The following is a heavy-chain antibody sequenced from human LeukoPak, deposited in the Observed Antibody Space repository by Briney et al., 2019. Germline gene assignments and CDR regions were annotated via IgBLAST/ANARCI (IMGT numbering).Heavy chain of an antibody. CDR3: ARDHLYAFDF. D-gene: IGHD3-3*02. V-gene: IGHV3-48*02. Sequence: PGGSLRLSCAASGFTVSSNYMSWVRQAPGKGLEWVSYISNTISYADSVKGRFTISRDNAKNSLYLQMNSLRDEDAAVYYCARDHLYAFDFWGQGTMVTVSS. CDR2: ISNTI. CDR1: GFTVSSNY. J-gene: IGHJ3*01.